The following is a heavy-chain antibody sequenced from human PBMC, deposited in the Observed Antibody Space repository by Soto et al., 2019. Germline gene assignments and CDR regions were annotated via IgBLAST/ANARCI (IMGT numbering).Heavy chain of an antibody. V-gene: IGHV3-9*01. CDR3: AKDGPLYCSSTSCKGYYYYMDV. CDR1: GFTFDDYA. D-gene: IGHD2-2*01. J-gene: IGHJ6*03. CDR2: ISWNSGSI. Sequence: GGSLRLSCAASGFTFDDYAMHWVRQAPGKGLEWVSGISWNSGSIGYADSVKGRFTISRDNAKNSLYLQMNSLRAEDTGLYYCAKDGPLYCSSTSCKGYYYYMDVWGKGTTVTVSS.